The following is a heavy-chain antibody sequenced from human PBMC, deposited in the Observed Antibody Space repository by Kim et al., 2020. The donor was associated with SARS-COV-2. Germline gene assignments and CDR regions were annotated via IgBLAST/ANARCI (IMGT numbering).Heavy chain of an antibody. CDR2: IWYDGSNK. CDR1: GFTFSSYA. Sequence: GGSLRLSCAASGFTFSSYAMHWVRQAPGKGLEWVAVIWYDGSNKYYADSVKGRFTISRDNSKNTLYLQMNSLRAEDTAVYYCATPTDSSSWWGICYWGQG. D-gene: IGHD6-13*01. CDR3: ATPTDSSSWWGICY. J-gene: IGHJ4*02. V-gene: IGHV3-33*01.